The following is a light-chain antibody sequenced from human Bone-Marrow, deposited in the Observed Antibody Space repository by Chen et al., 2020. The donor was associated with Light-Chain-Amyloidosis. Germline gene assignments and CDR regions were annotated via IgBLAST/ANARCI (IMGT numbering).Light chain of an antibody. J-gene: IGLJ3*02. V-gene: IGLV3-21*02. Sequence: SSVLLQPSSVSRAPGQTATIACGGNNIVSTSVHWYQQTPGQAPLLVVYDDSYRPSGIPERLSGSNSGNTATLTISRVEAGDEADYYCQVWDRSSDRPVFGGGTKLTVL. CDR2: DDS. CDR3: QVWDRSSDRPV. CDR1: NIVSTS.